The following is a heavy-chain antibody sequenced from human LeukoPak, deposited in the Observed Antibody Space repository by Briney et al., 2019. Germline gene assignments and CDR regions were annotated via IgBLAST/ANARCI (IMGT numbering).Heavy chain of an antibody. D-gene: IGHD6-13*01. J-gene: IGHJ5*02. Sequence: SETLSLTCTVSGGSISSGGYYWSWIRQHPGKGLEWIGYIYYSGSTYYNPSLKSRVTISVDPSKNQFSLKLSSVTAADTAVYYCARALYSSTAEPYNWFDPWGQGTLVTVSS. CDR1: GGSISSGGYY. V-gene: IGHV4-31*03. CDR3: ARALYSSTAEPYNWFDP. CDR2: IYYSGST.